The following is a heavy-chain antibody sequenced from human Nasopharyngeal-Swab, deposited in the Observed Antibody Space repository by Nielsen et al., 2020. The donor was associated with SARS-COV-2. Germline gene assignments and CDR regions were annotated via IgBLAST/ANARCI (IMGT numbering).Heavy chain of an antibody. J-gene: IGHJ3*02. CDR2: IYYSGST. V-gene: IGHV4-39*01. D-gene: IGHD3-16*01. Sequence: WIRQPPGKGLEWIGSIYYSGSTYYNPSLKSRATISVDTSKNQFSLKLSSVTAADTAVYYCASYPLTFGGVWGSDAFDIWGQGTMVTVSS. CDR3: ASYPLTFGGVWGSDAFDI.